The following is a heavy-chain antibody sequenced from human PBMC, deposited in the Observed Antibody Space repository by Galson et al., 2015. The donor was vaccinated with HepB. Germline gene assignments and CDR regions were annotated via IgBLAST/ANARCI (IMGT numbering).Heavy chain of an antibody. Sequence: TLSLTCAVYGGSFSGYYWSWIRQPPGKGLEWIGEINHSGSTNYNPSLKSRVTISVDTSKNQFSLKLSSVTAADTAVYYCARSSSWYLGSYYFDYWGQGTLVTVSS. D-gene: IGHD6-13*01. CDR2: INHSGST. J-gene: IGHJ4*02. V-gene: IGHV4-34*01. CDR1: GGSFSGYY. CDR3: ARSSSWYLGSYYFDY.